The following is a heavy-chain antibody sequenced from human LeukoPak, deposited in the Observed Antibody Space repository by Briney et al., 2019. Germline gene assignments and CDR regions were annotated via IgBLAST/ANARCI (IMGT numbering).Heavy chain of an antibody. Sequence: ASVKVSCKASGYTFTGYYMHWVRQAPGQGLEWMGRINPNSGGTNYAQKFQGRVTMTRDTSIGTAYMELSRLRSDDTAVYYCARSERAVAGSTGDYWGQGTLVIVSS. CDR1: GYTFTGYY. V-gene: IGHV1-2*06. D-gene: IGHD6-19*01. CDR2: INPNSGGT. CDR3: ARSERAVAGSTGDY. J-gene: IGHJ4*02.